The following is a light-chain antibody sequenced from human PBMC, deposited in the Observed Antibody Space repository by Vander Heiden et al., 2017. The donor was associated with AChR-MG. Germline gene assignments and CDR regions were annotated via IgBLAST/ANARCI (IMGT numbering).Light chain of an antibody. CDR2: AAS. Sequence: DIQMTQSPSSLSASVGDRVTITCRASQSISSYLNWYQQKPGKAPKLLIYAASSLQSGVPSRFSGSGSGTDFTLTISSLQPEDFATFYCQQSYSTPPDGTFGQGTKLEIK. CDR3: QQSYSTPPDGT. V-gene: IGKV1-39*01. CDR1: QSISSY. J-gene: IGKJ2*02.